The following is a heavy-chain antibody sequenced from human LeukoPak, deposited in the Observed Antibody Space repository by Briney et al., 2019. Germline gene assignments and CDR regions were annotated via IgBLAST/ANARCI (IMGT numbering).Heavy chain of an antibody. CDR3: ARGPDIVVVPAADYYYYYGMDV. D-gene: IGHD2-2*01. CDR1: GFTFSSYE. Sequence: PGGSLRLSCAASGFTFSSYEMNWVRQAPGKGLEWVSYISSSGSTIYYADSVKGRFTISRDNAKNSLYLQMNSLRAEDTAAYYCARGPDIVVVPAADYYYYYGMDVWGQGTTVTVSS. J-gene: IGHJ6*02. V-gene: IGHV3-48*03. CDR2: ISSSGSTI.